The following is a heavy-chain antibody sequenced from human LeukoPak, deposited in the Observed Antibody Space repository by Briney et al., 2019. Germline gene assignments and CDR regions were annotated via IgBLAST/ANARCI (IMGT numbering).Heavy chain of an antibody. CDR2: ISYDGSNK. J-gene: IGHJ4*02. V-gene: IGHV3-30*04. CDR1: GFTFSSYA. CDR3: AREWSGFGELPDY. Sequence: GSLRLSCAASGFTFSSYAMHWVRQAPGKGLEWVAVISYDGSNKYYADSVKGRFTISRDNSKNTLYLQMNSLRVEDTAVYYCAREWSGFGELPDYWGQGTLVTVSS. D-gene: IGHD3-10*01.